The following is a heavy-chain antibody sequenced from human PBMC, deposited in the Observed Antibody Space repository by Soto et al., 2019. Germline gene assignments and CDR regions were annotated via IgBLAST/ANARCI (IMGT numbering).Heavy chain of an antibody. CDR2: IYYSGST. CDR3: ARDLPAPGMDV. J-gene: IGHJ6*02. V-gene: IGHV4-31*03. Sequence: SETLSLTCSVSGGSIRSGGYYWSWIRQHPGKGLEWIGYIYYSGSTYYNPSLKSRVTISVDTSKNQFSLKLRSVTAADKAVYYCARDLPAPGMDVWGQGTTVTVSS. D-gene: IGHD2-2*01. CDR1: GGSIRSGGYY.